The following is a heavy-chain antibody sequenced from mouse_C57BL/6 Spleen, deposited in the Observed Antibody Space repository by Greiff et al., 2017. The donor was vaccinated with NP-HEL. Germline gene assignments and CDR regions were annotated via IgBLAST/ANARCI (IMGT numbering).Heavy chain of an antibody. V-gene: IGHV1-18*01. Sequence: EVQLQQSGPELVKPGASVKIPCKASGYTFTDYNMDWVKQSHGKSLEWIGDINTNHGGTIYNQKFKGKATLTVDKSSSTAYMELRSLTSEYTAVYYCARPGDGYYLDYLGQGTTLTVSS. CDR1: GYTFTDYN. CDR3: ARPGDGYYLDY. D-gene: IGHD2-3*01. J-gene: IGHJ2*01. CDR2: INTNHGGT.